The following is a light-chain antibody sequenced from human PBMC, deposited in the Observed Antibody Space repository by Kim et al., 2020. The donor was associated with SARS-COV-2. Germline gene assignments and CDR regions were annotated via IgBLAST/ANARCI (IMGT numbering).Light chain of an antibody. CDR3: NSRDSSGNHVV. CDR1: SLRSYY. CDR2: GKN. V-gene: IGLV3-19*01. Sequence: ALGQTVRITCQGDSLRSYYASWYQQKPGQAPVLVIYGKNNRPSGIPDRFSGASSGNTASLTITGAQAEDEADYYCNSRDSSGNHVVFGGGTQLTVL. J-gene: IGLJ2*01.